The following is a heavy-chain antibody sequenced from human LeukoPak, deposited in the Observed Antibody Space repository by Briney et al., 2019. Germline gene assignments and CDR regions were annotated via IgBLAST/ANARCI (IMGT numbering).Heavy chain of an antibody. D-gene: IGHD3-16*01. V-gene: IGHV1-8*01. J-gene: IGHJ4*02. Sequence: EASVKVSCKDSGYTFTSYDINWVRQATGQGLEWMGWMNPNSGNTGYAQKFQGRVTMTRNTSISTAYMELSSLRSEDTAVYYCARDNDSRDPPHFDYWGQGTLVTVSS. CDR1: GYTFTSYD. CDR3: ARDNDSRDPPHFDY. CDR2: MNPNSGNT.